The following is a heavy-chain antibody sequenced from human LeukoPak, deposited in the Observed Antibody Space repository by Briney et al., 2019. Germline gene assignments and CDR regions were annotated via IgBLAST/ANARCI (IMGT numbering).Heavy chain of an antibody. CDR2: INSDGSST. D-gene: IGHD4-23*01. V-gene: IGHV3-74*03. J-gene: IGHJ3*02. CDR1: GFTFSSYW. Sequence: GGSLRLSCAASGFTFSSYWMHWVRQAPGKGLVWVSRINSDGSSTTYADSVKGRFTISGDNAKNTLYLQMNSLRAEDTAVYYCARSGKSGDAFDIWGQGTMVTVSS. CDR3: ARSGKSGDAFDI.